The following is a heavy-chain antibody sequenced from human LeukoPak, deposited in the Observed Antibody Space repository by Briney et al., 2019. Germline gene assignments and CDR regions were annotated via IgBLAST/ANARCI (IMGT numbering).Heavy chain of an antibody. CDR1: GFTFGDYA. V-gene: IGHV3-23*01. J-gene: IGHJ6*02. D-gene: IGHD2-2*01. CDR2: ISGSGGSE. CDR3: AKRDMRCSSTSCYSYYFYGMDV. Sequence: GGSLRLSCTASGFTFGDYAMSWVRQAPGKGLEWVSGISGSGGSEDYADSVKGRFTISRDNSKNTLYLQMNSLRAEDTAVYYCAKRDMRCSSTSCYSYYFYGMDVWGQGTTVTVSS.